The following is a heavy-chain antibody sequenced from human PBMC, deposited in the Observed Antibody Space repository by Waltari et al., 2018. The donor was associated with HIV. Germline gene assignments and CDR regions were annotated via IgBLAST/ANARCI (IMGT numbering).Heavy chain of an antibody. CDR1: GGSISSSSYY. D-gene: IGHD2-2*01. CDR3: ARVCSTSFDYYYYYGMDV. J-gene: IGHJ6*02. Sequence: QLQLQESGPGLVKPSETLSLTCTVSGGSISSSSYYWGWLRQPPGRGLEWIGSIYYSGSTHDTPPRKSRGTISVDTAKNQFSLKRSSVTAADTAVYYCARVCSTSFDYYYYYGMDVWGQGTTVTVSS. CDR2: IYYSGST. V-gene: IGHV4-39*01.